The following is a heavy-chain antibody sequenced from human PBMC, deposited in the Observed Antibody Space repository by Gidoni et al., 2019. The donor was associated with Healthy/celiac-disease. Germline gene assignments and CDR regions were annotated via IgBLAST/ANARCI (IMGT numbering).Heavy chain of an antibody. V-gene: IGHV1-18*03. CDR3: ARDGQMVRGVIINYYYYGMDV. CDR1: GYTFTSSG. D-gene: IGHD3-10*01. CDR2: ISAYNGNT. Sequence: QVQLVQSGAEVKKPGASVKVSCKASGYTFTSSGIIWVRQAPGQGLEWMGWISAYNGNTNYAQKLQGRVTMTTDTSTSTAYMELRSLRSDDMAVYYCARDGQMVRGVIINYYYYGMDVWGQGTTVTVSS. J-gene: IGHJ6*02.